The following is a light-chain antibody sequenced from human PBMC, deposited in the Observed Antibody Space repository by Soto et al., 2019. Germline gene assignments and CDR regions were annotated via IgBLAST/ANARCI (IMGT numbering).Light chain of an antibody. CDR3: QQYGSSSRT. CDR2: DAS. Sequence: ENVLTQSPDTLSLSPGESAALSCRASQSVRRNSLAWYQQKRGQAPRVLIYDASTRATGIPDRFGGSGSGTDFSLSISRLEPEDFAVYYCQQYGSSSRTFGQGTKVDIK. CDR1: QSVRRNS. J-gene: IGKJ1*01. V-gene: IGKV3-20*01.